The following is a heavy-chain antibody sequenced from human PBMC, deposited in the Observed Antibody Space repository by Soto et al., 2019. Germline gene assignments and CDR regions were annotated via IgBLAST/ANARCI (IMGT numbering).Heavy chain of an antibody. V-gene: IGHV1-18*04. CDR3: ARRGSSGYFYGIDY. Sequence: GASVKVSCKPSGYTFTSYDISWVRQAPGQGLEWMGWISSYNGNTNYAQKLQGRVTMTTDTSTSTVYMELRSLRSDDTAVYFCARRGSSGYFYGIDYWGPGTLVTVSS. CDR2: ISSYNGNT. J-gene: IGHJ4*02. CDR1: GYTFTSYD. D-gene: IGHD3-22*01.